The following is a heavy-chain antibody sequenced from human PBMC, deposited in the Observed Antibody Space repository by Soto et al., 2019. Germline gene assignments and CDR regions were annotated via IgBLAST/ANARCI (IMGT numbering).Heavy chain of an antibody. J-gene: IGHJ4*02. CDR2: SSDDGSTA. CDR3: ARGPRVSSTGTGAH. V-gene: IGHV3-74*01. CDR1: GFTFSSFW. D-gene: IGHD1-1*01. Sequence: GSLRLACAASGFTFSSFWMHWVRQVPGKGLTWCSRSSDDGSTATYADSVKGRFIISRDNAKNTLYLEMNTLRADDSGLYYCARGPRVSSTGTGAHWGRGTLVTVSS.